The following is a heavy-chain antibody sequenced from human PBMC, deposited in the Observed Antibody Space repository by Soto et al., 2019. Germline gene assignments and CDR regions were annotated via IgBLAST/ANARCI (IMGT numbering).Heavy chain of an antibody. J-gene: IGHJ4*02. V-gene: IGHV3-23*01. Sequence: PGGSLRLSCAASGFTFRNFVMSWVRQAPGKGLEWVSGITGAGDITYYVDSVRGRFTVSRDNSRNTLTLKMNSLRAEDTAIYYCAKDLRNDYVPDDLDSWGQGTLVTVSS. CDR1: GFTFRNFV. CDR2: ITGAGDIT. CDR3: AKDLRNDYVPDDLDS. D-gene: IGHD4-17*01.